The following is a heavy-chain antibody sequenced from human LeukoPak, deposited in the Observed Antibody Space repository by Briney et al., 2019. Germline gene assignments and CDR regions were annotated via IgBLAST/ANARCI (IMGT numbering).Heavy chain of an antibody. CDR3: AKDPSSKGVTKIGYYYYYGMDV. V-gene: IGHV3-30*18. J-gene: IGHJ6*02. CDR1: GFSFSSYG. D-gene: IGHD4-17*01. Sequence: GESLRVSCAASGFSFSSYGMHWVRQAPGKGLKWVAVISYDGCNKYYADSVKGRFTISRDNSKNTLYLQMNSLRAEDTAVYYCAKDPSSKGVTKIGYYYYYGMDVWGQGTTVTVSS. CDR2: ISYDGCNK.